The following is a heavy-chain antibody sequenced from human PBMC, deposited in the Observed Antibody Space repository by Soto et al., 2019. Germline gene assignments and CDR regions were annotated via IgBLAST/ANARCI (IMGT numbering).Heavy chain of an antibody. CDR1: GDSITTYY. D-gene: IGHD1-26*01. CDR3: ARDPELRGYFDY. CDR2: FYYSGGT. V-gene: IGHV4-59*01. J-gene: IGHJ4*02. Sequence: QVQLQESGPGLVKPSETLSLTCTVSGDSITTYYWSWIRQPPGKGLEWIGCFYYSGGTNYNPSLKTRVTISIDTSKNQFSLKLSSVTAADTAVYYCARDPELRGYFDYWGQGTLVTVSS.